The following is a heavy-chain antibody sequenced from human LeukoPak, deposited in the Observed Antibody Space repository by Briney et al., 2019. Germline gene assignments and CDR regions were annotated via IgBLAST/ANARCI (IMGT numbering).Heavy chain of an antibody. CDR3: ARGRYYNVFFDY. CDR1: GGCISSGGYY. D-gene: IGHD3-10*01. V-gene: IGHV4-31*03. Sequence: SQTLSPTCTVSGGCISSGGYYWSWIRQHPGKGLEWIGYIYYSGSTYYNPSLKSRVTISVDTSKDQFSLKLSSVTAADTAVYYCARGRYYNVFFDYWGQGTLVTVSS. J-gene: IGHJ4*02. CDR2: IYYSGST.